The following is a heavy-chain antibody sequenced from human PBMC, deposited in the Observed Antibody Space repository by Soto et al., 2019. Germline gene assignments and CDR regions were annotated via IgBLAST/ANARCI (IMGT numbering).Heavy chain of an antibody. CDR2: ISGSGDRT. V-gene: IGHV3-43*02. J-gene: IGHJ4*02. D-gene: IGHD6-19*01. CDR3: AGGIAVAPYYFDY. CDR1: GLTFSNFA. Sequence: HPGGSLRLSCVASGLTFSNFAMSWVRQAPGKGLEWVSSISGSGDRTYSADSVKGRFTISRDNSKNSLYLQMNSLRTEDTALYYCAGGIAVAPYYFDYWGQGTLVTVSS.